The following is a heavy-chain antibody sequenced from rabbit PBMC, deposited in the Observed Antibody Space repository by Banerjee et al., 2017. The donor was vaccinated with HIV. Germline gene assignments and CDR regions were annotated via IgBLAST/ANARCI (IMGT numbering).Heavy chain of an antibody. V-gene: IGHV1S45*01. CDR3: ARDAGYAGSNL. D-gene: IGHD4-2*01. J-gene: IGHJ4*01. CDR1: GFSFTSGYY. CDR2: INTSSGNT. Sequence: QEQLEESGGGLVKPGASLTLTCTASGFSFTSGYYMYWVRQAPGKGLEWIACINTSSGNTVYASWAKGRVTISKTSSTTVTLQMTSLTAADTATYFCARDAGYAGSNLWGPGTLVTVS.